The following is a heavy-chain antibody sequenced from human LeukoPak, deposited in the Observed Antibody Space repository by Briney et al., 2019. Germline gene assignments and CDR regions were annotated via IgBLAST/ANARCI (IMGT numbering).Heavy chain of an antibody. CDR1: GFTFSSYA. J-gene: IGHJ4*02. V-gene: IGHV3-23*01. D-gene: IGHD3-9*01. Sequence: GGSLLLSCAASGFTFSSYAMSWVRQAPGKGLEWVSAISGSGGSTYYADSVKGRFAISRDNSKNTLYLQMNSLRAEDTAVYYCAKGPYYDILTGYYHDYWGQGTLVTVSS. CDR3: AKGPYYDILTGYYHDY. CDR2: ISGSGGST.